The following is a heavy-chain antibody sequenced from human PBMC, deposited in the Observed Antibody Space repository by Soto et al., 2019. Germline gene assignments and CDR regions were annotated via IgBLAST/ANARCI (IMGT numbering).Heavy chain of an antibody. CDR3: SKRSGTGLHDYYYYGMDV. J-gene: IGHJ6*02. CDR1: GFTFSSYA. Sequence: GGPLRLSCAASGFTFSSYAMSWVRQAPGKGLEWVSAISGSGGSTYYADSVKGRFTISRDNSKNTLYLQMNSLRAEDTAVYYCSKRSGTGLHDYYYYGMDVWGQGTTVTVSS. D-gene: IGHD5-18*01. CDR2: ISGSGGST. V-gene: IGHV3-23*01.